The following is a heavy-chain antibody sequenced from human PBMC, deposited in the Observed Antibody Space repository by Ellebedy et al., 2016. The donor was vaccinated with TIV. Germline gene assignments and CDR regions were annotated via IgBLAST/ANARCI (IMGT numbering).Heavy chain of an antibody. V-gene: IGHV3-15*01. J-gene: IGHJ4*01. CDR3: TTGLRWEQQGRDY. D-gene: IGHD1-26*01. CDR2: GNREADGGTT. Sequence: PGGSLRLSCAASGVTVSNAGMTWVRQAPGKGLEWVGRGNREADGGTTGYAEPVKGRFTISRDDSKNTLSLQMNSLKIEDTAVYYCTTGLRWEQQGRDYWGHGTLVTVSS. CDR1: GVTVSNAG.